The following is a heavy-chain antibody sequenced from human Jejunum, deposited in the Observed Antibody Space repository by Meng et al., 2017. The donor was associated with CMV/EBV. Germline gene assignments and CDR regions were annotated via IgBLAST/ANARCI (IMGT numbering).Heavy chain of an antibody. Sequence: LSCTVSGGSISGYYWSWIRQHPGKGLEWVGYIYYTGGTNYNPSLESRASIALDRSKSQISLKLTSVTAADTAVYYCARVRGGFDPWGQGTLVTVSS. CDR1: GGSISGYY. J-gene: IGHJ5*02. CDR2: IYYTGGT. CDR3: ARVRGGFDP. V-gene: IGHV4-59*01.